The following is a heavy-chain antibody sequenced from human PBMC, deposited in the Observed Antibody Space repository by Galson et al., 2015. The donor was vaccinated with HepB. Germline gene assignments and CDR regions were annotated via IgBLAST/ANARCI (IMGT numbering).Heavy chain of an antibody. D-gene: IGHD3-9*01. J-gene: IGHJ6*02. CDR3: ARIFEALSEGYHYYTMDV. CDR2: IYYSGST. Sequence: TLSLTCSVSGGSISSGSYYWSWIRQHPGKGLEWIGYIYYSGSTYYNPSLKNRVTISLDTSQNQFSLKLDSVTAADTAVYYCARIFEALSEGYHYYTMDVWGQGTTVTVSS. CDR1: GGSISSGSYY. V-gene: IGHV4-31*03.